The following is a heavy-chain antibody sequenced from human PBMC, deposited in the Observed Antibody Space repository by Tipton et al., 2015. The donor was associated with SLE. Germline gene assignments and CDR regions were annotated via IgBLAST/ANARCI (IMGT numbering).Heavy chain of an antibody. D-gene: IGHD2-15*01. CDR1: GGPISSGDYY. CDR2: IYYSGST. V-gene: IGHV4-61*08. Sequence: LRLSCTVSGGPISSGDYYWRWIRQPPGKGLEWIGYIYYSGSTNYNPSLKSRVTISVDTSKNQFPLKLSSVTAADTAVYYCARDCCSGGSAIGAFDIWGEGIMVT. CDR3: ARDCCSGGSAIGAFDI. J-gene: IGHJ3*02.